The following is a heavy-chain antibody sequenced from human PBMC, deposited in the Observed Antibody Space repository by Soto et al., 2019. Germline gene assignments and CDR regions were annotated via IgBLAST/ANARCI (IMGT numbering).Heavy chain of an antibody. J-gene: IGHJ4*02. V-gene: IGHV4-39*01. D-gene: IGHD2-8*01. Sequence: PSETLSLTCTVSGGSISSSTYYWGWIRQSPGKGLEWIGNIHYSGSTYYMPSLRSRVTLSVDTSKNQFSLRLTSVTAEDTAVYYCARHEGNGNVWPLDYWGQGILVTVSS. CDR2: IHYSGST. CDR3: ARHEGNGNVWPLDY. CDR1: GGSISSSTYY.